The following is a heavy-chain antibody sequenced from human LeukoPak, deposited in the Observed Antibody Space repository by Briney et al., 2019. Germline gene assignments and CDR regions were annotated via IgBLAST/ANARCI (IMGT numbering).Heavy chain of an antibody. CDR1: GGSISSGGYS. CDR2: IYHSGST. CDR3: ARDRYGDHTYFDY. Sequence: LQTLSLTCAVSGGSISSGGYSWSWIRQPPGKGLEWIGYIYHSGSTYYNPSLKSRVTISVDRSKNQFSLKLSSVTAADTAVYYCARDRYGDHTYFDYWGQGTLVTVSS. V-gene: IGHV4-30-2*01. D-gene: IGHD4-17*01. J-gene: IGHJ4*02.